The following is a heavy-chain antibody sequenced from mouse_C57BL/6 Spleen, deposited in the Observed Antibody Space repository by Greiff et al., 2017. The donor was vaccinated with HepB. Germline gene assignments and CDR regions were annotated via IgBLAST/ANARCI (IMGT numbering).Heavy chain of an antibody. CDR3: ARSNYVRDY. J-gene: IGHJ4*01. CDR2: INPYNGGT. V-gene: IGHV1-19*01. Sequence: VQLKQSGPVLVKPGASVKMSCKASGYTFTDYYMNWVKQSHGKSLEWIGVINPYNGGTSYNQKFKGKATLTVDKSSSTAYMELNSLTSEDSAVYYCARSNYVRDYWGQGTSVTVSS. D-gene: IGHD2-5*01. CDR1: GYTFTDYY.